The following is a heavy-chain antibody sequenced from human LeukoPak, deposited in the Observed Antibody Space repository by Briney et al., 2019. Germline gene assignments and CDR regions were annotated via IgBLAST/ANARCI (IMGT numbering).Heavy chain of an antibody. CDR1: GFTFSNYA. CDR2: MTSDGRT. D-gene: IGHD2-2*01. CDR3: ANVGVAAASPHFYLDV. Sequence: GGSLTLSCAASGFTFSNYAMVWVRQAPGEGLDWVSAMTSDGRTFYAASVRGRVSISRDNSKNTLYLQMNSLGAEDTAKYFCANVGVAAASPHFYLDVWGKGTTVTVSS. J-gene: IGHJ6*03. V-gene: IGHV3-23*01.